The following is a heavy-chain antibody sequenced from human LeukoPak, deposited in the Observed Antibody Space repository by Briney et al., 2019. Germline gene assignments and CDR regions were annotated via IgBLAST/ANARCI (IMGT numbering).Heavy chain of an antibody. CDR3: ARDSASWYWDFDY. J-gene: IGHJ4*02. CDR1: GYTFTGYY. D-gene: IGHD6-13*01. CDR2: INPNSGGT. Sequence: ASVKVSCKASGYTFTGYYMHWVRQAPGQGLGWMGWINPNSGGTNYAQKFQGRVTMTRDTSISTAYMELSRLRSDDTAVYYCARDSASWYWDFDYWGQGTLVTVSS. V-gene: IGHV1-2*02.